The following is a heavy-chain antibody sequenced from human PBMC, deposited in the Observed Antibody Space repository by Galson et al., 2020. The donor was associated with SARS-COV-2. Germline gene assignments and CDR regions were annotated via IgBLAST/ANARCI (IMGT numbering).Heavy chain of an antibody. CDR1: GFTFSSYA. J-gene: IGHJ4*02. CDR3: AKGEQVVIITTGFDY. Sequence: TGGSLRLSCAASGFTFSSYAMSWVRQAPGKGLEWVSTISDGGSKAYYADSVKGRFTISRDKSKKMMYLQMDSLRVEDTAIYYCAKGEQVVIITTGFDYWGQGTLVTVSS. V-gene: IGHV3-23*01. D-gene: IGHD3-22*01. CDR2: ISDGGSKA.